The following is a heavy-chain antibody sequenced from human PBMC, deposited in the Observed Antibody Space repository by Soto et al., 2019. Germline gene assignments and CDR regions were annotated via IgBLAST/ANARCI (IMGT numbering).Heavy chain of an antibody. J-gene: IGHJ4*02. D-gene: IGHD3-10*01. CDR2: ISGHNGVT. V-gene: IGHV1-18*01. Sequence: QVQLVQSGGEVKKPWASVKVSCNTAGYTFTNSGISWMRQAPGQGLEWMGWISGHNGVTNNAQKFQDRVTMTRDISTNIAYMELRSLRSDDTAVYFCARERQNFGTFDDWGQGALVTASS. CDR1: GYTFTNSG. CDR3: ARERQNFGTFDD.